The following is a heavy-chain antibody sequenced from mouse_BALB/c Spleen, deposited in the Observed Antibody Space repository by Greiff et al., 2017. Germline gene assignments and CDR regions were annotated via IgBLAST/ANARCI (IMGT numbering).Heavy chain of an antibody. J-gene: IGHJ2*01. Sequence: VKLMESGPGLVAPSQSLSITCTVSGFSLTSYGVHWVRQPPGKGLEWLGVIWAGGSTNYNSALMSRLSISKDNSKSQVFLKRNSLQTDDTAMYYCARDDYDAFDYWGQGTTLTVSS. V-gene: IGHV2-9*02. CDR3: ARDDYDAFDY. CDR2: IWAGGST. CDR1: GFSLTSYG. D-gene: IGHD2-4*01.